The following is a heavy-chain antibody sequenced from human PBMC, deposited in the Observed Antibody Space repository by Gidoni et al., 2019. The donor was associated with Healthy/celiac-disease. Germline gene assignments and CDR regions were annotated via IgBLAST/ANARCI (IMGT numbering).Heavy chain of an antibody. J-gene: IGHJ5*02. Sequence: EVQLVESGGGLVKPGGSLRLSCAASGFTFCSYRMNWVRQAPGKGLEWVSSISSSSSYIYYASSVKGRFTISRDNAKNSLYLQMNSLRAEDTAVYYCARDPPPIVVVVAAKPTWGQGTLVTVSS. V-gene: IGHV3-21*01. CDR3: ARDPPPIVVVVAAKPT. CDR1: GFTFCSYR. CDR2: ISSSSSYI. D-gene: IGHD2-15*01.